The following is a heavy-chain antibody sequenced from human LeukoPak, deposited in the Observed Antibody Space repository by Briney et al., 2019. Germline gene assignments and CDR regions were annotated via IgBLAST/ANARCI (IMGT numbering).Heavy chain of an antibody. CDR2: INPSGGST. CDR1: GYTFTSYY. CDR3: ARVRAEGTVTTYFDY. Sequence: ASVKVSCKASGYTFTSYYMHWVRQAPGQGLEWMGIINPSGGSTSYAQKFQGRVTMTRDTSTSTAYMERSSLRSEDTAVYYCARVRAEGTVTTYFDYWGQGTLVTVSS. D-gene: IGHD4-17*01. V-gene: IGHV1-46*01. J-gene: IGHJ4*02.